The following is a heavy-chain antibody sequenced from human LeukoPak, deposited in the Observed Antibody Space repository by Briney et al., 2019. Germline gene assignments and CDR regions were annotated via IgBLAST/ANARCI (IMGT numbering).Heavy chain of an antibody. J-gene: IGHJ4*02. D-gene: IGHD4-23*01. CDR2: IRRDGRDE. Sequence: QPGGSLRLSCAASGFTFSSYGMHWVRQAPGKGLEWVAFIRRDGRDEDYAASVKGRFTVSRDNSRNTLYLQMNGLRPEGTALYYCAKDRDGGNFFFDYWGQGTLATVSS. CDR1: GFTFSSYG. CDR3: AKDRDGGNFFFDY. V-gene: IGHV3-30*02.